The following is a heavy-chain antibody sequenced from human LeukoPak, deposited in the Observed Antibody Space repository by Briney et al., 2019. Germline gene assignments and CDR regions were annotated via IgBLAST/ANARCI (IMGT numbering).Heavy chain of an antibody. CDR2: INHSGST. CDR1: GGSFRGYY. D-gene: IGHD6-13*01. J-gene: IGHJ5*02. V-gene: IGHV4-34*01. Sequence: PSEALSLTCAVYGGSFRGYYWSWIRQPPGKGLEWIGEINHSGSTNYNPSLKSRVTMSVDTSKNQFSLKLSSVTAADTAVYYCARGIAAAGIFLYYNWFDPWGQGTLVTVSS. CDR3: ARGIAAAGIFLYYNWFDP.